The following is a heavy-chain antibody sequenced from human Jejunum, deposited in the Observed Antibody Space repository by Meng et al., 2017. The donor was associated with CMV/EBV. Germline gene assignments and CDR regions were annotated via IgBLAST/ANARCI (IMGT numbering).Heavy chain of an antibody. CDR2: IRFDGNER. Sequence: GMHWVRQAQGKGLVWVAYIRFDGNERYYADSVKGRFTISRDNSENTLHLQMDNLRPNDTGVYYCAKDPVPASTLEPYRWFDPWGQGTLVTVSS. J-gene: IGHJ5*02. V-gene: IGHV3-30*02. D-gene: IGHD2-2*01. CDR3: AKDPVPASTLEPYRWFDP. CDR1: G.